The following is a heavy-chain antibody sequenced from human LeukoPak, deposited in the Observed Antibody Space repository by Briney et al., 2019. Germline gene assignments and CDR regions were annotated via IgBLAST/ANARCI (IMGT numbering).Heavy chain of an antibody. CDR3: ARVGSGCGYDLDY. D-gene: IGHD5-12*01. CDR2: INPNSGGT. CDR1: GYTFTGYY. Sequence: AASVKVSCTASGYTFTGYYMHWVRQAPGQGLEWMGWINPNSGGTNYAQKFQGRVTMTRDTSISTAYMELSRLRSDDTAVYYCARVGSGCGYDLDYWGQGTLVTVSS. V-gene: IGHV1-2*02. J-gene: IGHJ4*02.